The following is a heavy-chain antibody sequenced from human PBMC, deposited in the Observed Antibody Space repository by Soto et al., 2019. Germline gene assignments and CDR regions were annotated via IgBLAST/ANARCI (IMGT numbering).Heavy chain of an antibody. V-gene: IGHV5-51*01. J-gene: IGHJ4*02. Sequence: GESLKISCKGSGYSFTSYWIGWVRQMPGKGLEWMGIIYPGDSDTRYSRSFQGQVTISADKSISTADLQWSSLKASDTAMYYWARHPFGLTHYFDYWGQGTLVTVSS. D-gene: IGHD3-10*01. CDR2: IYPGDSDT. CDR3: ARHPFGLTHYFDY. CDR1: GYSFTSYW.